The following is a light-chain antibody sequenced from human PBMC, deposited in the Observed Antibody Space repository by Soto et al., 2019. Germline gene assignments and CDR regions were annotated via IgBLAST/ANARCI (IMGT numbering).Light chain of an antibody. Sequence: EIVLTQSPGTLSLSPGERAILSCRASQSVGSGYLAWHQQQPGQAPRLLIHGASSRATGIPDRFSGSGAGTDFTLTISRLEPEDFAVYYCHHYGSSPRTFGQGTKVEIK. CDR3: HHYGSSPRT. CDR1: QSVGSGY. J-gene: IGKJ1*01. CDR2: GAS. V-gene: IGKV3-20*01.